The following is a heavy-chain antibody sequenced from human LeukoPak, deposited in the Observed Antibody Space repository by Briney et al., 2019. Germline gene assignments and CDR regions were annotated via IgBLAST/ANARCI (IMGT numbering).Heavy chain of an antibody. CDR3: VRVLTVMGSGWYGDAFDL. CDR1: GFNVGSLW. J-gene: IGHJ3*01. Sequence: PGGSLRLSCGASGFNVGSLWMHWVRQVPGKGLEWVSRVSPEGDRSYGKSMKGRFTISRDIAENTVVLQMNNLRVEDTALYYCVRVLTVMGSGWYGDAFDLWGQGTMVTVSS. D-gene: IGHD6-13*01. CDR2: VSPEGDR. V-gene: IGHV3-74*01.